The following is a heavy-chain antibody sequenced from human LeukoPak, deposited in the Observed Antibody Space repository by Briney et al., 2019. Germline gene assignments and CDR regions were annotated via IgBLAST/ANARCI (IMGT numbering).Heavy chain of an antibody. V-gene: IGHV3-21*01. D-gene: IGHD1-26*01. CDR3: ARKDGIVGAPDAFDI. Sequence: GGSLRLFCAASGFTFSSYSMNWVRQAPGKGLEWVSSIISSSSYIYYADSVKGRFTISRDNDKNSLYLQMKRVIAEDMAVYYCARKDGIVGAPDAFDIWGQGTMVTVSS. CDR2: IISSSSYI. CDR1: GFTFSSYS. J-gene: IGHJ3*02.